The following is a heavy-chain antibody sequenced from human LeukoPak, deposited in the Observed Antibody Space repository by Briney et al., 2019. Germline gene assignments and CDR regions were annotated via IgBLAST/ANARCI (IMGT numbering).Heavy chain of an antibody. Sequence: ASVKVSCKASGYTFSNYYMHWVRQAPGQGLEWMGIINPSGDSTMYAQRFQDRVTMIWDTSTSTVYMELSSLRSDDTAVYYCARDPGVAGAEDYWGQGTLVTVSS. CDR2: INPSGDST. D-gene: IGHD3-10*01. CDR1: GYTFSNYY. J-gene: IGHJ4*02. CDR3: ARDPGVAGAEDY. V-gene: IGHV1-46*01.